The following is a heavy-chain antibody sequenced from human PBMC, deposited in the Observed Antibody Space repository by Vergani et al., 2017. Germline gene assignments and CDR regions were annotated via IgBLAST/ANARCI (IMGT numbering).Heavy chain of an antibody. Sequence: QVQLQESGPGLVKPSETLSLTCTVSGGSISSYYWSWIRQPPGKGLEWIGYIYYSGSTNYNPSLKSRVTISVDTSKNQFSLKLSSVTAADTAVYYCARFAYLGSSPTYYYYYYGMDVWGQGTTVTVSS. CDR2: IYYSGST. CDR3: ARFAYLGSSPTYYYYYYGMDV. V-gene: IGHV4-59*01. J-gene: IGHJ6*02. CDR1: GGSISSYY. D-gene: IGHD3-3*02.